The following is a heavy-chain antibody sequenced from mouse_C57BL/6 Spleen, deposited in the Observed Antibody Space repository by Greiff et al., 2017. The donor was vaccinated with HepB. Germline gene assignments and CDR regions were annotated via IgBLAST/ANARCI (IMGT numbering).Heavy chain of an antibody. CDR3: ARGGGSSYYGYFDV. CDR1: GFTFSSYG. Sequence: EVKLVESGGDLVKPGGSLKLSCAASGFTFSSYGMSWVRQTPDKRLEWVATISSGGSYTYYPDSVKGRFTISRDNAKNTLYLQMSSLKSEDTAMYYCARGGGSSYYGYFDVWGTGTTVTVSS. J-gene: IGHJ1*03. D-gene: IGHD1-1*01. CDR2: ISSGGSYT. V-gene: IGHV5-6*01.